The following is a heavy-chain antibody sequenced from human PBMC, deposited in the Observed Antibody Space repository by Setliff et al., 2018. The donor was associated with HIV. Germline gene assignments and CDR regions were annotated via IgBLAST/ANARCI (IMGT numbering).Heavy chain of an antibody. Sequence: SGPTLVNPAETLTLTCTVSGFSLSNTRMGVSWIRQPPGKALEWLAHIFSNDEKSYSISLKSRLTISKDTSKSQVVLTMTNMDPVDTATYYCARGLRYFDWLSPTYFDYWGHGTLVTVSS. CDR3: ARGLRYFDWLSPTYFDY. V-gene: IGHV2-26*01. CDR2: IFSNDEK. CDR1: GFSLSNTRMG. D-gene: IGHD3-9*01. J-gene: IGHJ4*01.